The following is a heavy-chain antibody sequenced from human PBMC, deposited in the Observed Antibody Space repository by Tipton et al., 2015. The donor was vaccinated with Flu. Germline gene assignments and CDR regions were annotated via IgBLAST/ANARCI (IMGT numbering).Heavy chain of an antibody. D-gene: IGHD3-16*01. CDR1: GGSISSGSYY. CDR3: ARMGDAFDI. Sequence: TLSLTCTVSGGSISSGSYYWSWIRQPAGKGLEWIGRIYTSGSTNYNPSLKSRVTISVDTSKNQFSLKLSSGTAADTAVYYCARMGDAFDIWGQGTMVTVSS. CDR2: IYTSGST. V-gene: IGHV4-61*02. J-gene: IGHJ3*02.